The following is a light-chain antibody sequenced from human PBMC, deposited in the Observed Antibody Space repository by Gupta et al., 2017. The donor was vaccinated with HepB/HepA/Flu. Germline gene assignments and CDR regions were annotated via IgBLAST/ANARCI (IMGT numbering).Light chain of an antibody. CDR3: QQEGRSPIT. CDR2: GAS. Sequence: EIVLTQSPGTLSLSPGESATLSCRASQSLSSTYLAWYQHKPGQAPSLLIYGASSRATGIPDRFSGSECGTEFTLTIIRREPEDFAVYYCQQEGRSPITFGRGTKVEIK. V-gene: IGKV3-20*01. CDR1: QSLSSTY. J-gene: IGKJ4*01.